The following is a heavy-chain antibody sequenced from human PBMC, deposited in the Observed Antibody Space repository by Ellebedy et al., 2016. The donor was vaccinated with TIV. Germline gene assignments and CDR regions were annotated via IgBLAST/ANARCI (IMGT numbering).Heavy chain of an antibody. CDR1: GGSLSSGGYY. CDR2: IYYSGRT. Sequence: SETLSLTCTVSGGSLSSGGYYWSCIGQHPGKGLEWIGYIYYSGRTYYNPSLTSRVTISVDTSKNQFSLKLSSVPAADTAVYYCARTGSALLDYWGQGTLVTVSS. V-gene: IGHV4-31*03. J-gene: IGHJ4*02. D-gene: IGHD1-1*01. CDR3: ARTGSALLDY.